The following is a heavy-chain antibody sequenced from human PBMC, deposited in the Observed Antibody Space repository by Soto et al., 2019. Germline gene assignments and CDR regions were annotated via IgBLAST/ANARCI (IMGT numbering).Heavy chain of an antibody. CDR2: ISGSGGST. CDR1: GFTFSSYA. D-gene: IGHD3-16*01. V-gene: IGHV3-23*01. J-gene: IGHJ6*02. Sequence: GSLRLSCAASGFTFSSYAMSWVRQAPGKGLEWVSAISGSGGSTYYADSVKGRFTISRDNSKNTLYLQMNSLRAEDTAVYYCAKDQGLGYYYYGMDVWGQGTTVTVSS. CDR3: AKDQGLGYYYYGMDV.